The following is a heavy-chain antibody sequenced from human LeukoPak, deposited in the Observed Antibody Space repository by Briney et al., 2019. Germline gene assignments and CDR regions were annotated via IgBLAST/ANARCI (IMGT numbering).Heavy chain of an antibody. V-gene: IGHV3-30-3*01. D-gene: IGHD1-1*01. CDR1: GFTFSSYA. CDR2: ISYDGSNK. J-gene: IGHJ4*02. CDR3: ARDWYNSPLDY. Sequence: GRSLRLSCAASGFTFSSYAMNWVRQAPGKGLEWVAVISYDGSNKNYADSVKGRFTISKDNSKNTLYLQMNSLRAEDTAVYYCARDWYNSPLDYWGRGTLATVSS.